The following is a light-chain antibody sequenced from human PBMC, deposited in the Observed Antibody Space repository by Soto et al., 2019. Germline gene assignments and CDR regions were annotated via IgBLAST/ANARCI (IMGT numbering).Light chain of an antibody. CDR1: SSDVGGYNF. J-gene: IGLJ2*01. Sequence: QSALTQPASVSGSPGQSITISYTGTSSDVGGYNFVSWYQQHPGKAPKLMIYDVSKWPSGVSNRFSGSKSGNTASLTISGLQAEDEADYYCSSYTSSSTVVFGGGTKLTVL. CDR2: DVS. CDR3: SSYTSSSTVV. V-gene: IGLV2-14*01.